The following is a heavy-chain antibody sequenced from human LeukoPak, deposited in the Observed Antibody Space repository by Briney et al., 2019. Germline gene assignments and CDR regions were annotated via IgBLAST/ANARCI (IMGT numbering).Heavy chain of an antibody. J-gene: IGHJ4*02. CDR3: ARDFGPSRGFDY. V-gene: IGHV4-59*01. CDR1: GGPITSYY. Sequence: SETLSLTCTVSGGPITSYYWSWLRQPPGEGLDWIAFISDSGSTYYNPSLKSRVTISLDTSKKQFSLKLTSVTAADTAVYYCARDFGPSRGFDYWGQGTLVTVSS. D-gene: IGHD3-10*01. CDR2: ISDSGST.